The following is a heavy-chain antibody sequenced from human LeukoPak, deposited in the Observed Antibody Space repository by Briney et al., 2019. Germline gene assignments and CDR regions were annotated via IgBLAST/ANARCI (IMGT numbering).Heavy chain of an antibody. CDR2: IIPIFGTA. D-gene: IGHD2-15*01. V-gene: IGHV1-69*05. CDR1: GGTFSSYA. CDR3: ARDSPWQYCSGGSCYDRGVGAFDI. J-gene: IGHJ3*02. Sequence: GASVKVSCKASGGTFSSYAISWVRQAPGQGLEWMGGIIPIFGTANYAQKFQGRVTMTRDTSTSTVYMELSSLRSEDTAVYYCARDSPWQYCSGGSCYDRGVGAFDIWGQGTMVTVSS.